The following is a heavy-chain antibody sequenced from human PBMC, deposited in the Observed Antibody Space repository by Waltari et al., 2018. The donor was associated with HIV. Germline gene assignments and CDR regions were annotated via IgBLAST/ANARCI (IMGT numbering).Heavy chain of an antibody. J-gene: IGHJ6*02. D-gene: IGHD3-10*01. CDR2: ITPILSVP. V-gene: IGHV1-69*04. Sequence: QVQLVQSGTEVKKPGSSVKVSCKTSGGTFITYDISWVRQAPGKGLEWMGKITPILSVPNYAQKFQGRITITADKSTRTAYMELTSLRADDTAVYYCAREGGVSFPGAMDVWGQGITITVSS. CDR3: AREGGVSFPGAMDV. CDR1: GGTFITYD.